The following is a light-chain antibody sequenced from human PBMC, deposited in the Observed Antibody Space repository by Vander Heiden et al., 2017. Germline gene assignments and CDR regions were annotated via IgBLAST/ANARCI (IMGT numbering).Light chain of an antibody. Sequence: QVVLTQSPSASASLGASVKVTCTLSSGHSSYAIAWHQQQPEKGPRFLMKLNSDGSHNKWDGIPDRFSGSSSGAERYLAISSLQSEDEADYYCQTWDTGIVVFGGGTKLTVL. CDR2: LNSDGSH. CDR3: QTWDTGIVV. V-gene: IGLV4-69*01. J-gene: IGLJ2*01. CDR1: SGHSSYA.